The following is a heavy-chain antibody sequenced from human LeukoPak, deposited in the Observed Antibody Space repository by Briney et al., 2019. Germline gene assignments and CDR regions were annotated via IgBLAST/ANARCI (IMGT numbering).Heavy chain of an antibody. D-gene: IGHD3-22*01. Sequence: SETLSLTCAVYGGSFSGYYWSWIRQPLGKGLEWIGEINHSGSTNYNPSLKSRVTISVDTSKNQFSLKLSSVTAADTAVYYCARTRIGRFDPWGQGTLVTVSS. CDR1: GGSFSGYY. CDR3: ARTRIGRFDP. CDR2: INHSGST. J-gene: IGHJ5*02. V-gene: IGHV4-34*01.